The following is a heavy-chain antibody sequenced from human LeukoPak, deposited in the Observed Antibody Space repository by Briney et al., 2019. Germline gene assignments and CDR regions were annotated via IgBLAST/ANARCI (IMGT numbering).Heavy chain of an antibody. D-gene: IGHD3-22*01. CDR3: ARDLGYYYDSSGDAFDI. CDR1: GYTFTGDY. J-gene: IGHJ3*02. CDR2: INPNSGGI. V-gene: IGHV1-2*02. Sequence: ASVKVSCKASGYTFTGDYMHWVRQAPGQGLEWVGWINPNSGGINNEHKFHGRVTMTSDTSISTAYMELNRLRSDDTDVYYCARDLGYYYDSSGDAFDIWGQGTMVTVSS.